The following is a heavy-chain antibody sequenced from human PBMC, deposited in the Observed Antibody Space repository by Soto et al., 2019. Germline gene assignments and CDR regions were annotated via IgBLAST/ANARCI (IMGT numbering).Heavy chain of an antibody. D-gene: IGHD1-26*01. CDR3: ARIVTPSFSGDYGMDV. J-gene: IGHJ6*02. CDR2: TYYRSKWYN. V-gene: IGHV6-1*01. CDR1: GDSVSSNSAA. Sequence: QVQLQQSGPGLVKPSQTLSLTCVISGDSVSSNSAAWNWIRQSPSRGLEWLGRTYYRSKWYNDYAVSVKDRITINPDTSKNQFSLQLTSVTPEDTAVYYCARIVTPSFSGDYGMDVWGQGTTIIVSS.